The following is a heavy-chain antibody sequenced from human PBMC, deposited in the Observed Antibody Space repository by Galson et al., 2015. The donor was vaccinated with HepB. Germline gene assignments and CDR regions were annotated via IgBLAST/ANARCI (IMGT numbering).Heavy chain of an antibody. CDR3: ARGRGMDV. CDR2: IKEDGRGK. J-gene: IGHJ6*02. V-gene: IGHV3-7*03. Sequence: SLRLSCAVSGFTFSGSWMTWVRRPPGKGLEWGADIKEDGRGKYYVDSVKGRFTISRDNAKNSLYLQMDSLRAEDTAVYYCARGRGMDVWGQGTTVTVSS. CDR1: GFTFSGSW.